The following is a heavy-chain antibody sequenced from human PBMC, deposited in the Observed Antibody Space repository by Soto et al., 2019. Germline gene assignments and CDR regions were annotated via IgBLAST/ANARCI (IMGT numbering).Heavy chain of an antibody. CDR1: GFTFSSYA. CDR3: AKGVGYYYYYGMDV. CDR2: ISGSGGST. D-gene: IGHD2-15*01. J-gene: IGHJ6*02. Sequence: EVQLLESGGGLVQPGGSLRLSCAASGFTFSSYAMSWVRQAPGKGLEWVSAISGSGGSTYYADSVKGRFTISRDNSKNTLYLQMNSRRAEDTAVYYCAKGVGYYYYYGMDVWGQGTTVTVSS. V-gene: IGHV3-23*01.